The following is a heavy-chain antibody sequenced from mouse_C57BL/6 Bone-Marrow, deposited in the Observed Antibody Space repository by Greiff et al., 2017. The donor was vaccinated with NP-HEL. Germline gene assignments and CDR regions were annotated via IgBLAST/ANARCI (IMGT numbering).Heavy chain of an antibody. Sequence: QVQLQQSGPELVKPGASVKISCKASGYAFSSSWMNWVKQRPGKGLEWIGRIYPGDGDTNYNGKFKGKATLTADKSSSTAYMQLSSLTSEDSAVYFCARWGWPFAYWGQGTLVTVSA. CDR2: IYPGDGDT. J-gene: IGHJ3*01. V-gene: IGHV1-82*01. D-gene: IGHD3-3*01. CDR3: ARWGWPFAY. CDR1: GYAFSSSW.